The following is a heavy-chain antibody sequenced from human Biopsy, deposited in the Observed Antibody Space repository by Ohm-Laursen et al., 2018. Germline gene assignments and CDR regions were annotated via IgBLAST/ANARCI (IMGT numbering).Heavy chain of an antibody. CDR1: GGSISSDY. J-gene: IGHJ3*01. CDR2: ISNRGST. V-gene: IGHV4-59*07. D-gene: IGHD3-3*01. Sequence: SDTLPLTCTVSGGSISSDYWSWIRQSPGKGLEWIGYISNRGSTNYNPSLRGRVTISVDTSKNQFSLKLSSVTAADTAVFFCARLYRLDDYWNDDPPDAFDVWGQGTRVTVSS. CDR3: ARLYRLDDYWNDDPPDAFDV.